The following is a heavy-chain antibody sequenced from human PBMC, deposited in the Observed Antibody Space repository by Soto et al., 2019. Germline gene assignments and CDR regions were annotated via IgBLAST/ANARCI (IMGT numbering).Heavy chain of an antibody. J-gene: IGHJ6*02. CDR3: ARDGVRLQLGGNSYYGMGV. D-gene: IGHD5-12*01. CDR2: IIPIFPTP. CDR1: GGTFGSSA. V-gene: IGHV1-69*12. Sequence: QVQLVQSGAEVKKPGSSVTVSCKASGGTFGSSAISWVRQAPGQGLEWMGGIIPIFPTPDYAQKFQGRGTIPADEATSTAWMELTSLGSEGRAVYYCARDGVRLQLGGNSYYGMGVWGQGTTVTVSS.